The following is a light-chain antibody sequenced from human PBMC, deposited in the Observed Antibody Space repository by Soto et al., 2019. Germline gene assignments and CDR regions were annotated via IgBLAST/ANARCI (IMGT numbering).Light chain of an antibody. CDR3: HQLLSTQHT. V-gene: IGKV4-1*01. J-gene: IGKJ2*01. CDR2: WAS. Sequence: DIVMTQSPDSLAVSLGERATINCKSSQSVLFSSNNKNYLAWYQQKPGQPPKLLIYWASNRDSGVRVRFSGSGSGTDFSLNISSLQDEEVAVYSCHQLLSTQHTFGPGTKLE. CDR1: QSVLFSSNNKNY.